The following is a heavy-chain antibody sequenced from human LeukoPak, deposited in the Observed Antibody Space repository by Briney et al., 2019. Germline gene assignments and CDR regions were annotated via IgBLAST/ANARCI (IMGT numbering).Heavy chain of an antibody. J-gene: IGHJ4*02. CDR1: GGSISSGEYY. Sequence: SQTLSLTCTVSGGSISSGEYYWSWIRQPPGKGLEWIGYFSYTGSTNYNPSLKSRVTISVDTSKNQFSLKLSSVTAADTAVYYCATRIPNDVLLWFGESPGDYWGQGTLVTVSS. V-gene: IGHV4-30-4*01. CDR3: ATRIPNDVLLWFGESPGDY. CDR2: FSYTGST. D-gene: IGHD3-10*01.